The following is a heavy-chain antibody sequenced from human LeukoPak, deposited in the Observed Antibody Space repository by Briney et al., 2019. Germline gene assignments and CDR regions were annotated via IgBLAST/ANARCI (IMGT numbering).Heavy chain of an antibody. CDR2: VYHSGTT. CDR3: AGRRPWFDP. CDR1: GGSIITTDW. D-gene: IGHD1-1*01. V-gene: IGHV4-4*02. J-gene: IGHJ5*02. Sequence: PSETQSLTCAVSGGSIITTDWWSWVRQPPGKGLEWIGDVYHSGTTNYNPSLKSRVTISVDKSKNQFSLIVTSVTAADTAVYYCAGRRPWFDPWGQGALVTVSS.